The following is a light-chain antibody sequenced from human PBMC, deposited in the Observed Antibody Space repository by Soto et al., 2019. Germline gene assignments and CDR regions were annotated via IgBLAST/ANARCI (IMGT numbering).Light chain of an antibody. V-gene: IGLV1-44*01. Sequence: QSVLTQPPSASGTPGQRVTISCSESSSNIGSNTVNWYQQLPGTAPKLLIYSNNQRPSGVPDRFSGSKSGTSASLAISGLQSEDEDDYYCASWDDSLSGNYVFGTGTNVTVL. CDR3: ASWDDSLSGNYV. J-gene: IGLJ1*01. CDR2: SNN. CDR1: SSNIGSNT.